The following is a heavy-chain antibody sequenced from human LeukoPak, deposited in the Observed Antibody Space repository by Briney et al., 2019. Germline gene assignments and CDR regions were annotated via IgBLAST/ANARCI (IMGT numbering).Heavy chain of an antibody. V-gene: IGHV3-20*04. D-gene: IGHD3-10*01. CDR1: GFTFGNYG. CDR3: AKGPAYYGSGSDRVGFYY. CDR2: INWNGGST. J-gene: IGHJ4*02. Sequence: GGSLRLSCAASGFTFGNYGMSWVRQAPGKGLEWVSGINWNGGSTGYADSVEGRFTISRDNAKNSQYLQMNSLRPEDTALYYCAKGPAYYGSGSDRVGFYYWGQGTLVTVSS.